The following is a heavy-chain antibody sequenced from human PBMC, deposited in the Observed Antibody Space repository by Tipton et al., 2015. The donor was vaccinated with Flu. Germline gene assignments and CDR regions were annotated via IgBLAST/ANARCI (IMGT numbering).Heavy chain of an antibody. D-gene: IGHD3-16*02. Sequence: TLSLTCAVSGYSISSGYYWGWIRQPPGRGLEWIGTFGTMSHSGRTYYNPSLKNRVTISVDTSKNQFSLRLTSVTAADTAVYFCARRGYLGRAYGDWGQGVLVTVSS. CDR3: ARRGYLGRAYGD. CDR2: FGTMSHSGRT. J-gene: IGHJ4*02. V-gene: IGHV4-38-2*01. CDR1: GYSISSGYY.